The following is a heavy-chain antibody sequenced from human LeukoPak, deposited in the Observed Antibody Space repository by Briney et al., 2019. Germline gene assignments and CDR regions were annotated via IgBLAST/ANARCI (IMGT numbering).Heavy chain of an antibody. CDR1: GGSISSYY. Sequence: SETLSLTCTVSGGSISSYYWSWIRQPPGKGLEWIGFIFYSGTTNYNPSLKSRVTISVDTSKNQFSLKLSSVTAADTAVYHCARSQKIYYYDSSGYYYFDYWGQGTLVTVSS. J-gene: IGHJ4*02. V-gene: IGHV4-59*08. CDR2: IFYSGTT. CDR3: ARSQKIYYYDSSGYYYFDY. D-gene: IGHD3-22*01.